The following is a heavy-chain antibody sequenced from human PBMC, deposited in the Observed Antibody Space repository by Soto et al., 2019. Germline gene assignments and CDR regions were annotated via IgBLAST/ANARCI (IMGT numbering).Heavy chain of an antibody. CDR1: GFTFSSYS. CDR3: ARGPSELEWLVNWFDP. J-gene: IGHJ5*02. V-gene: IGHV3-21*01. D-gene: IGHD6-19*01. CDR2: ISSSSSYI. Sequence: PGGSLRLSCAASGFTFSSYSMNWVRQAPGKGLEWVSSISSSSSYIYYADSVKGRFTISRDNAKNSLYLQMNSLRAEDTAVYYCARGPSELEWLVNWFDPWGQGTLVTVSS.